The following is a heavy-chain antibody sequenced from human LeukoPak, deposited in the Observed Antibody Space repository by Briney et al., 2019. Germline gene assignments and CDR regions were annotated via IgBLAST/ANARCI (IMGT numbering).Heavy chain of an antibody. CDR3: ASPWEEGYCSGGSCYSFDY. Sequence: VKGSCKASGGSFSSYAISWVRQAPGHRLGWMGGIIPNFGTANYAQKIQGRGTITADESTSTAYMELSSLRSEDTAVYYCASPWEEGYCSGGSCYSFDYWGQGTLVTVSS. V-gene: IGHV1-69*13. CDR1: GGSFSSYA. D-gene: IGHD2-15*01. CDR2: IIPNFGTA. J-gene: IGHJ4*02.